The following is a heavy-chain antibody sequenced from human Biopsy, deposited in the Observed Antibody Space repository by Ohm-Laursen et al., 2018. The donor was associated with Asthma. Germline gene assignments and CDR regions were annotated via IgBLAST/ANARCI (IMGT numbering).Heavy chain of an antibody. CDR2: ISYDGRNK. V-gene: IGHV3-30*03. CDR3: ARGAYYDFWSGYSRPIPGYYGMDV. J-gene: IGHJ6*02. D-gene: IGHD3-3*01. Sequence: SLRLSCAASGFTFNSYGMHWVRQAAGKGLEWVAVISYDGRNKYYGDSVKGRFTISRDNSKHTVYLQMISLRVEDTSVYYCARGAYYDFWSGYSRPIPGYYGMDVWGHGTTVTVSS. CDR1: GFTFNSYG.